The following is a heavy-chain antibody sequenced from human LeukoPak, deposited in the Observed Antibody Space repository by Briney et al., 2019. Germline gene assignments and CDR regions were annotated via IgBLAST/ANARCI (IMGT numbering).Heavy chain of an antibody. CDR1: GYTFSDYH. Sequence: ASVKVSCKASGYTFSDYHFHWVRQAPGQGLEWIGWINPNSGGTNYAEKFQGRVTMSRDTSIITVYMELSRLRFDDTAVYYCAKAVRLSLFRYWGQGTLVTVSS. J-gene: IGHJ4*02. CDR3: AKAVRLSLFRY. CDR2: INPNSGGT. V-gene: IGHV1-2*02. D-gene: IGHD4-17*01.